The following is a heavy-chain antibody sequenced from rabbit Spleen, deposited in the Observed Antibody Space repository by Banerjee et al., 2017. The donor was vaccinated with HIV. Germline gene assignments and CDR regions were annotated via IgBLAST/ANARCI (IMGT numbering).Heavy chain of an antibody. Sequence: QSLEESGGDLVQPGASLTLTCIASGVSFSGSSYMCWVRQAPGKGLKWIACIYAGSSGNTYYASWAKGRFTISKTSSTTVTLQMTSLTAADTATYFCARDTGSSFSSYGMDLWGQGTLVTVS. D-gene: IGHD8-1*01. V-gene: IGHV1S40*01. J-gene: IGHJ6*01. CDR1: GVSFSGSSY. CDR3: ARDTGSSFSSYGMDL. CDR2: IYAGSSGNT.